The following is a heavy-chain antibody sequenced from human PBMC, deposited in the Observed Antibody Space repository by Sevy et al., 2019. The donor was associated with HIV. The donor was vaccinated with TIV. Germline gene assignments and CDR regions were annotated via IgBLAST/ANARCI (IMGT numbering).Heavy chain of an antibody. CDR2: FDPEDDET. V-gene: IGHV1-24*01. J-gene: IGHJ4*02. Sequence: ASVKVSCKVSGYTLTGFSMHWVRQAPGKGLEWMATFDPEDDETIYAQKFQGRVTMTEGTSTDTAYMELSSLRSEDTAVYYCAKTKDYYDSRAYPFDYWGQGTLVTVSS. CDR3: AKTKDYYDSRAYPFDY. D-gene: IGHD3-22*01. CDR1: GYTLTGFS.